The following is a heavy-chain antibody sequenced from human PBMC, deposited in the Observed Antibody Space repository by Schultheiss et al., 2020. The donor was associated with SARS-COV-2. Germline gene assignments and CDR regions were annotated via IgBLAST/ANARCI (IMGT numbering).Heavy chain of an antibody. CDR3: AKYTAMVYLDL. V-gene: IGHV3-30*02. J-gene: IGHJ4*02. CDR2: IRSDGTNK. D-gene: IGHD5-18*01. Sequence: GGSLRLSCAASGFTFSAFGMHWVRQAPGKGLEWVTFIRSDGTNKYYAESVKGRFTISRDNSKNTLYLQMNSLRVEDTAVYYCAKYTAMVYLDLWGQGTLVTVSS. CDR1: GFTFSAFG.